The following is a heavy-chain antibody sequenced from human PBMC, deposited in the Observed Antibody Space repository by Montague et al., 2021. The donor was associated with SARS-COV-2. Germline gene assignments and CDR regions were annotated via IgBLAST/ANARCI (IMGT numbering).Heavy chain of an antibody. Sequence: SETLSLTCTVSGGSISSSSYYWGWIRQPPGKRLEWIGSIYYSGSTYYNPSLKSRVTISVDTSKNQFSLKLSSVTAADTAVYYCARDGGTVTTFLGVGYVREGLSWFDHWGQGTLVTVSS. CDR2: IYYSGST. CDR3: ARDGGTVTTFLGVGYVREGLSWFDH. V-gene: IGHV4-39*07. J-gene: IGHJ5*02. D-gene: IGHD4-17*01. CDR1: GGSISSSSYY.